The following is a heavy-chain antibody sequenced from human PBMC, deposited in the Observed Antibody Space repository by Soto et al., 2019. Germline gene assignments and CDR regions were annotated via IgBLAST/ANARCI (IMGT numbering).Heavy chain of an antibody. D-gene: IGHD6-6*01. CDR3: AKRSSSSTFDY. CDR2: ISGSDDST. J-gene: IGHJ4*02. CDR1: GFTFSSYA. Sequence: EVRLLESGGGLVQPGESLRLSCAASGFTFSSYAMSWVRQAPGKGLEWVSVISGSDDSTYYADSVKGRFTISRDNSKNTLYLQMNSLRAEDTAVYDCAKRSSSSTFDYWGQGTLVTVSS. V-gene: IGHV3-23*01.